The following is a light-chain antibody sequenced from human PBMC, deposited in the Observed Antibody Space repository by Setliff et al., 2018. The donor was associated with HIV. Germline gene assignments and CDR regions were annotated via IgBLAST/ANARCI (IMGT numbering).Light chain of an antibody. CDR1: SSDIGGYKF. CDR3: SSYGGYNNVV. CDR2: EVN. J-gene: IGLJ2*01. Sequence: QSALTQPPSASGPPGQSVTISCTGSSSDIGGYKFVSWYQQHPGKAPKLMIYEVNKRPSGVPDRFSGSKSGNTASLTVSGLQAEDEADYYCSSYGGYNNVVFGGGTK. V-gene: IGLV2-8*01.